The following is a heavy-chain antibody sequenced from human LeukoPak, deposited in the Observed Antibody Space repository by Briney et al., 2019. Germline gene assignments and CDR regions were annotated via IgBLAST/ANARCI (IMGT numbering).Heavy chain of an antibody. CDR2: MNPNSGNT. V-gene: IGHV1-8*01. CDR1: GYTFTSYD. Sequence: ASVKVSCTASGYTFTSYDISRVRQAAGQGLEWMGWMNPNSGNTGYAQKFKGRVTMTGNTSINTAYMELSSLRSEDTAVYYCARGLRDSSGREYFQHWGQGTLVTVSS. D-gene: IGHD3-22*01. CDR3: ARGLRDSSGREYFQH. J-gene: IGHJ1*01.